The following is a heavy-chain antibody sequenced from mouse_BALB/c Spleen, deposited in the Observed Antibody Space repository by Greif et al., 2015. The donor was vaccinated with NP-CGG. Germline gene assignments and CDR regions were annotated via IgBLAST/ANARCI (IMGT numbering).Heavy chain of an antibody. J-gene: IGHJ4*01. CDR3: ARPITTVVAPDAMDY. CDR1: GYSITSDYA. CDR2: ISYSGST. Sequence: VQLQQSGPGLVKPSQSLSLTCTVTGYSITSDYAWNWIRQFPGNKLEWMGYISYSGSTSYNPSLKSRISITRDTSKNQFFLQLNSVTTEDTATYYCARPITTVVAPDAMDYWGQGTSVTVSS. D-gene: IGHD1-1*01. V-gene: IGHV3-2*02.